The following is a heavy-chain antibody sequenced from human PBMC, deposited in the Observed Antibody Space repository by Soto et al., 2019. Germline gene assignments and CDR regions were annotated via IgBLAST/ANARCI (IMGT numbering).Heavy chain of an antibody. V-gene: IGHV3-30*18. CDR1: GFTFSSYG. Sequence: GGSLRLSCAASGFTFSSYGMHWVRQAPGKGLEWVAVISYDGSNKYYADSVKGRFTISRDNSKNTLYLQMNSLRAEDTAVYYCAKDSLGGWYYGMDVWGQGTTVTVSS. D-gene: IGHD3-10*01. J-gene: IGHJ6*02. CDR3: AKDSLGGWYYGMDV. CDR2: ISYDGSNK.